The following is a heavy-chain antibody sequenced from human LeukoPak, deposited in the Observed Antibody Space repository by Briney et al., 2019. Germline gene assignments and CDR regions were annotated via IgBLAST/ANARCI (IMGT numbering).Heavy chain of an antibody. CDR2: IYYSGST. J-gene: IGHJ5*02. V-gene: IGHV4-34*11. Sequence: PSETLSLTCAVYGGSFSGYYWSWIRQPPGKGLEWIGYIYYSGSTNYNPSLKSRVTISVDTSKNQFSLKLSSVTAADTAVYYCARALDYGSGSYISSRWFDPWGQGTLVTVSS. CDR1: GGSFSGYY. D-gene: IGHD3-10*01. CDR3: ARALDYGSGSYISSRWFDP.